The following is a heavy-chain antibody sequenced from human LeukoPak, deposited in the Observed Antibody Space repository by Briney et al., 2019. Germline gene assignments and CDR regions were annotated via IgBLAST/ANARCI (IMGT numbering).Heavy chain of an antibody. CDR3: ARWRVQLRLLDY. J-gene: IGHJ4*02. CDR2: INHSGST. Sequence: PSETLSLTCAVYGGSFSGYYWSWIRQPPGKGLEWIGEINHSGSTYYNPSLKSRVTISVDTSKNQFSLKLSSVTAADTAVYYCARWRVQLRLLDYWGQGTLVTVSS. CDR1: GGSFSGYY. V-gene: IGHV4-34*09. D-gene: IGHD5-18*01.